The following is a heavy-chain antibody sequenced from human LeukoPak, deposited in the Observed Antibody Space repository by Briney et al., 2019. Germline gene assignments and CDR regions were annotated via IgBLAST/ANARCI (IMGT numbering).Heavy chain of an antibody. CDR2: IYTSGST. Sequence: PSETLSLTFTVSGGSISSYCWSWVRQPAGKGLEWIGRIYTSGSTNYNPSLKSRVTISVDKSKNQFSLKLSSVTAADTAVYYCGRVTDDYLDHWGQGTLVTVSS. V-gene: IGHV4-4*07. CDR1: GGSISSYC. CDR3: GRVTDDYLDH. J-gene: IGHJ4*02.